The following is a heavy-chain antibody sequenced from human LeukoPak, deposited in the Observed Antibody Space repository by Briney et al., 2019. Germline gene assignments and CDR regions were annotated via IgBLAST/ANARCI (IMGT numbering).Heavy chain of an antibody. D-gene: IGHD5-24*01. J-gene: IGHJ4*02. CDR2: IYHSGST. CDR1: GGSISSSNW. V-gene: IGHV4-4*02. CDR3: ARGVRRWLQFYYFDY. Sequence: SETLSLTCAVSGGSISSSNWWSWVRQPPGQGLEWIGEIYHSGSTNYNPSLKSRVTISVDTSKNQFSLKLSSVTAADTAVHYCARGVRRWLQFYYFDYWGQGTLVTVSS.